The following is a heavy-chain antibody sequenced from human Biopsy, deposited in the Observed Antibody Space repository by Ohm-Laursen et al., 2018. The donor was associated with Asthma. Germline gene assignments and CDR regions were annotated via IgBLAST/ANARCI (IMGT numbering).Heavy chain of an antibody. D-gene: IGHD2-15*01. V-gene: IGHV7-4-1*02. J-gene: IGHJ6*02. CDR3: ARGLLGMDV. CDR1: GYIFTSHA. CDR2: INTNTGNP. Sequence: SSVKVSCKSSGYIFTSHAMNWVRQAPGQGLEWMGRINTNTGNPTYAQGFTGRFVFSLDTSVSTAYLQISSLKADDTAVYYCARGLLGMDVWGQGTTVTVSS.